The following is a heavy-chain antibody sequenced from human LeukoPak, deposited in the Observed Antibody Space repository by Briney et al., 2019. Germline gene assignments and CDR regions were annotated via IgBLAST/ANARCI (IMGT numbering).Heavy chain of an antibody. CDR3: ARGSPDEYYDYNTYYYYGMDV. CDR2: IYYSGST. J-gene: IGHJ6*02. Sequence: SQTLSLTCTVSGGSISSGDYYWRWIRQPPGKGLEWIGYIYYSGSTYYNPSLKSRVTISVETSKNQFSLKLSSLTAADTAVYYCARGSPDEYYDYNTYYYYGMDVWGQGTTVTVSS. CDR1: GGSISSGDYY. V-gene: IGHV4-30-4*01. D-gene: IGHD3-3*01.